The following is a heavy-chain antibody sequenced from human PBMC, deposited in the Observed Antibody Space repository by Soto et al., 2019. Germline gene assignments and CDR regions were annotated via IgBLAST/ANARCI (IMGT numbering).Heavy chain of an antibody. Sequence: VASVKVSCKASGYTFTSYGISWVRQAPGQGLEWMGRISAYNGNTNYAQKLQGRVTMTTDTSTSTAYMELRSLRSDDTAVYYCARDRGGVPSYYYYGMDVWGQGTTVTVSS. CDR1: GYTFTSYG. CDR2: ISAYNGNT. V-gene: IGHV1-18*04. CDR3: ARDRGGVPSYYYYGMDV. D-gene: IGHD3-10*01. J-gene: IGHJ6*02.